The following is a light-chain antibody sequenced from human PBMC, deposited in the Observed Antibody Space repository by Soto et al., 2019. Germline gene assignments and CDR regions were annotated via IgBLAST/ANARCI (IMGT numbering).Light chain of an antibody. J-gene: IGKJ5*01. CDR3: QHRNSWIT. CDR2: DAS. V-gene: IGKV3-11*01. Sequence: IVLTQSPATLSLWPGETAILSCRASQSVSTFLSWYQQKPGQAPRLLIYDASNRAPGIPARFSGSGSGTDFTLTISSLEPEDFALYYCQHRNSWITFGQGTRLEIE. CDR1: QSVSTF.